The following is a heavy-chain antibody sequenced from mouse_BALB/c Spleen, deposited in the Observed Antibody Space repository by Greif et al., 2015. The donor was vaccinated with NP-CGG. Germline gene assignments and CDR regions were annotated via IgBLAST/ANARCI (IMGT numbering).Heavy chain of an antibody. D-gene: IGHD2-12*01. V-gene: IGHV2-9*02. CDR1: GFSLTSYG. J-gene: IGHJ3*01. CDR3: ARPLYSY. Sequence: QVQLQQSGPGLVAPSQSLSITCTVSGFSLTSYGVHWVRQLPGKGLEWLGVIWAGGSTNYNSALMSRLSISKDNSKSQVFLKMNSLQTDDTAMYYCARPLYSYWGQGTLVTVSA. CDR2: IWAGGST.